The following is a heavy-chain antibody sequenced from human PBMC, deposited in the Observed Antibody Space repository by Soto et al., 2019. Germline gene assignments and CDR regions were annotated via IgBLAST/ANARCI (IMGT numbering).Heavy chain of an antibody. V-gene: IGHV1-18*04. J-gene: IGHJ6*02. CDR1: GYTFTSYG. D-gene: IGHD3-3*01. CDR2: ISAYNGNT. Sequence: PGESLKISCKASGYTFTSYGISWVRQAPGQGLEWMGWISAYNGNTNYAQKLQGRVTMTTDTSTSTAYMELRSLRSDDTAVYYCASYAIFGVVGPGGMDVWGQGTTVTVSS. CDR3: ASYAIFGVVGPGGMDV.